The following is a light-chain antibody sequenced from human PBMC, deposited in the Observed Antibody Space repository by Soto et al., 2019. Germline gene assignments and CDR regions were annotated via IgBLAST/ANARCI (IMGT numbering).Light chain of an antibody. CDR1: QSISSR. V-gene: IGKV1-5*01. CDR2: DAS. Sequence: DIQMTQSPCTLSASVGDRVTISCRASQSISSRLAWYQQKTGKAPKLLIYDASSLESGVPSRFSGSGSGTEFTLTISSLQPDDFATYYCQQYNSYSRTFGQGTKVEIK. J-gene: IGKJ1*01. CDR3: QQYNSYSRT.